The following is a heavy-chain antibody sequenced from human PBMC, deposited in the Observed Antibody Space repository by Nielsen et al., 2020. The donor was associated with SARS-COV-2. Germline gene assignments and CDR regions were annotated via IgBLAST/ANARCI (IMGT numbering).Heavy chain of an antibody. CDR3: AKDWTAIVVVPSGDVDY. CDR1: GFTFGTYG. V-gene: IGHV3-30*18. Sequence: GESLKISCAASGFTFGTYGMHWVRQAPGKGLEWVAAISYDGSNKYYVDSVKGRFTISRDNSKNTLYLQMSSLREEGTAVYYCAKDWTAIVVVPSGDVDYWGQGTLVTVSS. J-gene: IGHJ4*02. CDR2: ISYDGSNK. D-gene: IGHD2-15*01.